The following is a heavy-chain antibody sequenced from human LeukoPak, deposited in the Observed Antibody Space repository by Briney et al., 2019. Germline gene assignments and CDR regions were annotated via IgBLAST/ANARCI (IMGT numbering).Heavy chain of an antibody. J-gene: IGHJ4*02. V-gene: IGHV4-61*01. CDR1: GGSVSSGSYY. CDR3: AREREGDIVGQYYFDY. D-gene: IGHD2-15*01. Sequence: SETLSLTCTVSGGSVSSGSYYWSWIRQPPGKGLEWIGYVFYGGSTNYSPSLTSRVTILVDTSENQFSLKLSSVTAADTAVYYCAREREGDIVGQYYFDYWGQGTLVTVSS. CDR2: VFYGGST.